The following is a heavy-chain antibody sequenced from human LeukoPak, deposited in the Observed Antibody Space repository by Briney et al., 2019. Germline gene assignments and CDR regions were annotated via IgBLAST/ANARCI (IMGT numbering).Heavy chain of an antibody. Sequence: HPGGSLRLSCAASGFTFSSYWMSWVRQAPGKGLEWVANIKQDGSEKYYVDSVKGRFTISRDNAKNSLYLQMNSLRAEDTAVYYCAKVPYSSSWTVGLFDYWGQGTLVTVSS. CDR1: GFTFSSYW. J-gene: IGHJ4*02. CDR2: IKQDGSEK. D-gene: IGHD6-13*01. CDR3: AKVPYSSSWTVGLFDY. V-gene: IGHV3-7*03.